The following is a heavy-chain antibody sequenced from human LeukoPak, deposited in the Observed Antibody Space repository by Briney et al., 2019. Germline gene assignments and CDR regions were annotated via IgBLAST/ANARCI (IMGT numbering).Heavy chain of an antibody. Sequence: PGGSLRLSCAASGFTFSSYLMHWVRQAPGKGLEWVANIKQDGSEKYYVDSVKGRFTISRDNAKNSLYLQMNSLRAEDTAVYYCARNSSTSDYWGQGTLVTVSS. D-gene: IGHD6-13*01. V-gene: IGHV3-7*01. J-gene: IGHJ4*02. CDR1: GFTFSSYL. CDR2: IKQDGSEK. CDR3: ARNSSTSDY.